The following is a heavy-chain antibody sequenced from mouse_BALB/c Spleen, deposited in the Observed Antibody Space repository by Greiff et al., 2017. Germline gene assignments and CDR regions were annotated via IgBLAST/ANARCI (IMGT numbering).Heavy chain of an antibody. CDR1: GYSITSDYA. V-gene: IGHV3-2*02. D-gene: IGHD2-4*01. CDR2: ISYSGST. CDR3: ARGPIDDYDPNWYFDV. J-gene: IGHJ1*01. Sequence: EVQLQQSGPGLVKPSQSLSLTCTVTGYSITSDYAWNWIRQFPGNKLEWMGYISYSGSTSYNPSLKSRISITRDTSKNQFFLQLNSVTTEDTATYYCARGPIDDYDPNWYFDVWGAGTTVTVSS.